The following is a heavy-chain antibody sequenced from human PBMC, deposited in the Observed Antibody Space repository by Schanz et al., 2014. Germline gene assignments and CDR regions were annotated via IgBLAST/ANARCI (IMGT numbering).Heavy chain of an antibody. Sequence: EVHLLESGGGLVEPGGSLRLSCATSGFSLDIFAVSWVRQAPGKGLLWVSSISGTGGDDTYYADSVKGRFTISRDNAKNSLFLQMNSLRADDTAVYYCARNRGSGGQNWYFDLWGRGTLVTVSS. CDR3: ARNRGSGGQNWYFDL. D-gene: IGHD1-26*01. V-gene: IGHV3-23*01. CDR2: ISGTGGDDT. J-gene: IGHJ2*01. CDR1: GFSLDIFA.